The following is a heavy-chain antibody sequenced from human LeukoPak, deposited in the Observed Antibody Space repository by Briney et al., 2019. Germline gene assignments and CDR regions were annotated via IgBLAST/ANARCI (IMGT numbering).Heavy chain of an antibody. CDR1: GASISSSNYY. Sequence: PSETLSLTCAVSGASISSSNYYWGWVRQAPGKGLEWVSVIYSGGSTYYADSVKGRFTISRDNSKNTLYLQMNSLRAEDTAVYYCARGGPAAGRFDYWGQGTLVTVSS. V-gene: IGHV3-66*01. CDR2: IYSGGST. D-gene: IGHD6-13*01. J-gene: IGHJ4*02. CDR3: ARGGPAAGRFDY.